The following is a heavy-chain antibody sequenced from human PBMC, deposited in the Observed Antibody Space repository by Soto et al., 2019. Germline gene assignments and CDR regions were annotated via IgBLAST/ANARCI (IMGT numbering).Heavy chain of an antibody. D-gene: IGHD3-22*01. Sequence: SVKVSCNASGGTFSSYASRLVRQAPGQGLEWMGGIIPIFGTANYAQKFQGRVTITADESTSTAYMELSSLRSEDTAVYYCARGNVVVIREKWFDTWGQGTLVTVSS. J-gene: IGHJ5*02. CDR1: GGTFSSYA. V-gene: IGHV1-69*13. CDR3: ARGNVVVIREKWFDT. CDR2: IIPIFGTA.